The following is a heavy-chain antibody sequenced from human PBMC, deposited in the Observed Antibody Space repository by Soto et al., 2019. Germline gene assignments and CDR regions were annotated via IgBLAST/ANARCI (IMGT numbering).Heavy chain of an antibody. CDR3: ARHYSAMGV. CDR2: IYSDNNT. V-gene: IGHV3-53*02. CDR1: GFTVSSDS. J-gene: IGHJ6*02. Sequence: EVQLVETGGDLIQPGGSLRLSCAASGFTVSSDSMTWFRQAPGKGLEWISIIYSDNNTDYADSVKGRFSISRDTSKNILYLHMNRLRAEDTAEYYCARHYSAMGVWGQGTTVTVSS.